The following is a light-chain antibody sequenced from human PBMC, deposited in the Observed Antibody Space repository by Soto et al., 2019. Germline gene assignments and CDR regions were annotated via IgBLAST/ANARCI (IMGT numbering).Light chain of an antibody. CDR2: AAS. CDR1: QSINGY. V-gene: IGKV1-39*01. J-gene: IGKJ3*01. CDR3: QQSFSIPFT. Sequence: DIQVTQSPSSLSASVGDRVNITCRASQSINGYLNWYQHKSGRAPKLLIYAASSLHSGVPSRFSGSESGTDFTLTISSLQPEDFATYYGQQSFSIPFTFGPGTKVDIK.